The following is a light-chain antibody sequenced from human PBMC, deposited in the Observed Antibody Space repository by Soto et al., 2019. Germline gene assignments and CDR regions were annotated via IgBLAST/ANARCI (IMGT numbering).Light chain of an antibody. Sequence: DIKMTQSPATLSASVGDRVTITYRASQSVRSWLAWYQQKPGTAPKLLIFDASRLESGVPSRFSGSASGTEFTLTISSLQPDDFATYYCQQYDNYPLTFGGGTKVDIK. J-gene: IGKJ4*01. CDR2: DAS. V-gene: IGKV1-5*01. CDR3: QQYDNYPLT. CDR1: QSVRSW.